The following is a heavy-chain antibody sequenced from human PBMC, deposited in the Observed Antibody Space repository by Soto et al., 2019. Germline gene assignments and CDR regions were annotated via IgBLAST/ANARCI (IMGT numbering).Heavy chain of an antibody. CDR2: IYPGDSET. J-gene: IGHJ4*02. CDR1: GYSFTSYW. CDR3: ARLGTMAEPDG. V-gene: IGHV5-51*01. D-gene: IGHD1-7*01. Sequence: LKISSKGSGYSFTSYWIGWVRQMPGKGLEWMGIIYPGDSETRYSPSFEGQVTISVDKSTSTAYLQWSSLKASDTPMYYCARLGTMAEPDGWGQGTLVTVSS.